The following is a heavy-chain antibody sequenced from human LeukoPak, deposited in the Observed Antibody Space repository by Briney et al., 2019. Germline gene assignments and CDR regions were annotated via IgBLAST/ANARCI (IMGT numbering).Heavy chain of an antibody. Sequence: SETLSLTCTVSGGSISTYYWSWIRQPPGKGLEWIGYIYYSGSTNYNPSLKSRVTISVDTSKNQFSLKLSSVTAADTAVYYCARVVYQYYDFWSGLNYMDVWGKGTTVTVSS. V-gene: IGHV4-59*01. CDR3: ARVVYQYYDFWSGLNYMDV. D-gene: IGHD3-3*01. J-gene: IGHJ6*03. CDR2: IYYSGST. CDR1: GGSISTYY.